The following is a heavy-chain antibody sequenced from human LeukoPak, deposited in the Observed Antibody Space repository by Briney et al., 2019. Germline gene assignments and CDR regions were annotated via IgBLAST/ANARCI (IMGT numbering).Heavy chain of an antibody. CDR1: GFTFSNYA. D-gene: IGHD5-24*01. V-gene: IGHV3-23*01. J-gene: IGHJ4*02. Sequence: PGGSLRLSCAASGFTFSNYAMSWVRQAPGKGLQWVSAISGSGGSTYYADSVKGRFSISRDNSKNTLYVQISSLRDEDTAVYYCVKNRDVSWLQFFGFWGQGTLVTVSS. CDR3: VKNRDVSWLQFFGF. CDR2: ISGSGGST.